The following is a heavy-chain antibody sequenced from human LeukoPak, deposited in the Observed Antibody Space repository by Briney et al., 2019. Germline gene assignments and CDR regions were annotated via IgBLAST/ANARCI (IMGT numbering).Heavy chain of an antibody. CDR3: ARESGYSSSWLPDY. D-gene: IGHD6-13*01. Sequence: SETLSLTCTVSGGSISGSSYYWGWIRQPPGKGLEWIGSIYYSGNTNYNPSLKSRVTMSVDTSKNQFSLKLSSVTAADTAVYYCARESGYSSSWLPDYWGQGTLVTVSS. CDR1: GGSISGSSYY. CDR2: IYYSGNT. J-gene: IGHJ4*02. V-gene: IGHV4-39*07.